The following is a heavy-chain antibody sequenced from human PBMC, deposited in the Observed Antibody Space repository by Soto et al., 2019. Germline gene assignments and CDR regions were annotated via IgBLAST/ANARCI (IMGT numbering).Heavy chain of an antibody. J-gene: IGHJ4*02. CDR3: AKVQAAYSSSWYNFDY. CDR2: ISFDGDNK. V-gene: IGHV3-30*18. Sequence: QVQLMESGGGVVQPGRSLRLSCATSGFTFNNYGMHWVRQAPGKGLEWVAVISFDGDNKYYADSVKGRFTISRDNSKNTLYLQMNSLRAEDTAVYYCAKVQAAYSSSWYNFDYWGQGTLVTVSS. D-gene: IGHD6-13*01. CDR1: GFTFNNYG.